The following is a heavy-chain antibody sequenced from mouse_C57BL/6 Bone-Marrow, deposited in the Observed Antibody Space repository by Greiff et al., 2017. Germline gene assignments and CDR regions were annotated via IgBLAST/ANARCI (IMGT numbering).Heavy chain of an antibody. D-gene: IGHD1-1*01. J-gene: IGHJ4*01. V-gene: IGHV10-1*01. CDR1: GFSFNTYA. Sequence: EVKLQESGGGLVQPKGSLKLSCAASGFSFNTYAMNWVRQAPGKGLEWVARIRSKSNNYATYYADSVKDRFTISRDDSESMLYLQMNNLKTEDTAMYYCERHGVYECAMDYWGQGTSVTVSS. CDR3: ERHGVYECAMDY. CDR2: IRSKSNNYAT.